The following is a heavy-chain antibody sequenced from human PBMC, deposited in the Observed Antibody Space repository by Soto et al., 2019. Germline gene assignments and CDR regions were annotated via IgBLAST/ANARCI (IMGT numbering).Heavy chain of an antibody. CDR3: ARDHIGYSYGNFLHV. Sequence: GGSLRLSCAASGFTFSSYGMHWVRQAPGKGLEWVAVIWYDGSNKYYADSVKGRFTISRDNSKNTLYLQMNSLRAEDTAVYYCARDHIGYSYGNFLHVWGQGTTVTVSS. D-gene: IGHD5-18*01. CDR2: IWYDGSNK. CDR1: GFTFSSYG. J-gene: IGHJ6*02. V-gene: IGHV3-33*01.